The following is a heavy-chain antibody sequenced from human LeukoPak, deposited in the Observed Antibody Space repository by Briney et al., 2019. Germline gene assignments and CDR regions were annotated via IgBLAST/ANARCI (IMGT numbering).Heavy chain of an antibody. CDR3: APSPPTDFAYYFDY. D-gene: IGHD2-21*02. Sequence: ASVKVSCKTSGYTFTAYYTHWVRQAPGQGLEWMGWINPNSGATKYAQKFQGRVTMTRDTSISTAYMELSRLRSDDTAVYYCAPSPPTDFAYYFDYWGQGTLVTVPS. J-gene: IGHJ4*02. CDR2: INPNSGAT. CDR1: GYTFTAYY. V-gene: IGHV1-2*02.